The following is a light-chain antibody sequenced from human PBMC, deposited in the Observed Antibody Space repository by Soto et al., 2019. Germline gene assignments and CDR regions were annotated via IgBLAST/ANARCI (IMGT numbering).Light chain of an antibody. CDR3: QQYGSSLFT. V-gene: IGKV3-20*01. Sequence: EIVLTQSPGTLSLSPGERATLSCRASQSVRSSYLAWNQQKPGQAPRLIIYGASSRATGIPDRFSGSGSGTDFTLTISRLEPEDFAVYYCQQYGSSLFTFGPVTKVDIK. J-gene: IGKJ3*01. CDR2: GAS. CDR1: QSVRSSY.